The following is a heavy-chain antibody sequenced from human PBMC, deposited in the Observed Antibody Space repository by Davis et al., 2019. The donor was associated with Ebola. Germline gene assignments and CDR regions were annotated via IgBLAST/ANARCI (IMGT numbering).Heavy chain of an antibody. CDR3: ARDPGYYDFWSGYYNYYYGMDV. J-gene: IGHJ6*02. CDR2: INAGNGNT. V-gene: IGHV1-3*01. Sequence: ASVKVSCKASGYTFTSYAMHWVRQAPGQRLERMGWINAGNGNTKYSQKFQGRVTITRDTSASIAYMELSSLRSEDTAVYYCARDPGYYDFWSGYYNYYYGMDVWGQGTTVTVSS. D-gene: IGHD3-3*01. CDR1: GYTFTSYA.